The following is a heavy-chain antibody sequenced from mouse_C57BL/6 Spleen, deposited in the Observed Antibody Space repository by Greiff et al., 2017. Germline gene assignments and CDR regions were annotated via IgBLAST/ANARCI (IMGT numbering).Heavy chain of an antibody. D-gene: IGHD1-1*01. CDR1: GFTFSDYG. V-gene: IGHV5-17*01. Sequence: EVKVVESGGGLVKPGGSLKLSCAASGFTFSDYGMHWVRQAPEKGLEWVAYISSGSSTIYYADTVKGRFTISRDNAKNTLFLQMTSLRSEDTAMYYCARRDVSSYLGMDYWGQGTSVTVSS. CDR3: ARRDVSSYLGMDY. CDR2: ISSGSSTI. J-gene: IGHJ4*01.